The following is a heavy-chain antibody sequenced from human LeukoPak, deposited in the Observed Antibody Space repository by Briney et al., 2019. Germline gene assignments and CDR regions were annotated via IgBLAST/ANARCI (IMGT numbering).Heavy chain of an antibody. CDR3: ARVIAAADHFDY. CDR2: VYYSGST. J-gene: IGHJ4*02. Sequence: SETLSLTCTVSGGSISSYYWCWIWQPPPPGLELVGYVYYSGSTNYNPSLKRRVTISVDTSKNQFSLKLSSVTAADTAVYYCARVIAAADHFDYWGQGTLVTVSS. D-gene: IGHD6-13*01. V-gene: IGHV4-59*01. CDR1: GGSISSYY.